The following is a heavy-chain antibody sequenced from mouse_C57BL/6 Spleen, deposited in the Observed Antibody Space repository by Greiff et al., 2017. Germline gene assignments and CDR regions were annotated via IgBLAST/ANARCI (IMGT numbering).Heavy chain of an antibody. CDR1: GYTFTSYW. D-gene: IGHD1-1*01. J-gene: IGHJ2*01. Sequence: QVQLQQPGAELVKPGASVKLSCKASGYTFTSYWMQWVKQRPGQGLKWIGEIDPSDSYTNYNQKFKGKATLTVDTSSSTAYMQLSSLTSEDSAVYYCARYYYGSSYGSGSYWGQGTTLTVSS. CDR3: ARYYYGSSYGSGSY. V-gene: IGHV1-50*01. CDR2: IDPSDSYT.